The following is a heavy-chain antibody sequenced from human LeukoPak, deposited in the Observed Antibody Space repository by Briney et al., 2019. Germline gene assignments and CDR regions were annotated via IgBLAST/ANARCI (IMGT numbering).Heavy chain of an antibody. CDR1: GYTFTSYG. D-gene: IGHD3-9*01. Sequence: ASVKVSCKASGYTFTSYGISWVRQAPGQGLERMGWISAYNGNTNYAKKLQGRVTMTTDTSTSTAYMELRSLRSDDTAVYYCARDGYYDILTGYYPNYGMDVWGQGTTVTVSS. V-gene: IGHV1-18*01. CDR3: ARDGYYDILTGYYPNYGMDV. J-gene: IGHJ6*02. CDR2: ISAYNGNT.